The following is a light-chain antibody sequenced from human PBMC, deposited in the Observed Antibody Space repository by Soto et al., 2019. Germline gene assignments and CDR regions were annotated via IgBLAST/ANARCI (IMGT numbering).Light chain of an antibody. CDR3: YSHTTRSTYV. CDR1: SSDVGGYNY. J-gene: IGLJ1*01. Sequence: QRVLTKPASGSGAHVEAGTIFCTRTSSDVGGYNYVSWYQQHPGKAPQVMIYDVSNRPSGVSSRFSGSKSGNTASLTISGLQAEDEADYYCYSHTTRSTYVFGTETKVTVL. V-gene: IGLV2-14*01. CDR2: DVS.